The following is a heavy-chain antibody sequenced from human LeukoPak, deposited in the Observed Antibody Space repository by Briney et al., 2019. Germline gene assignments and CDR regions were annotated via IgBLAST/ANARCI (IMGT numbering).Heavy chain of an antibody. Sequence: TGGSLRLYCAASGFTFDDYAMHWVQQAPGKGLEWVSGISWNSGSIGYADSVKGRFTISRDNAKNSLYLQMNSLRAEDMALYYCAKDSAKLYFAAVDVWGKGTTVTVSS. J-gene: IGHJ6*04. CDR3: AKDSAKLYFAAVDV. D-gene: IGHD3-3*01. V-gene: IGHV3-9*03. CDR1: GFTFDDYA. CDR2: ISWNSGSI.